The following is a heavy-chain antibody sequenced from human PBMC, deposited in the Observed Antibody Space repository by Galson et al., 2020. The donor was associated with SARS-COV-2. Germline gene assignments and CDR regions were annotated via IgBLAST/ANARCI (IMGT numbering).Heavy chain of an antibody. V-gene: IGHV3-74*01. CDR1: GFTLSSYW. J-gene: IGHJ4*02. Sequence: ETLSLTCAASGFTLSSYWMHWVRQAPGKGLVWVSRIYSEGSSTSYADSVKGRVTISGDNAKNTLYLQMNSLRAEDTAVYYCARGDMGNDYFDYWGQGTLVTVSS. CDR3: ARGDMGNDYFDY. D-gene: IGHD7-27*01. CDR2: IYSEGSST.